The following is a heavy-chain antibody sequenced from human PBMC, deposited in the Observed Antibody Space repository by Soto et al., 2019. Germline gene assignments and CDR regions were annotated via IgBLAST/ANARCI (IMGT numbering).Heavy chain of an antibody. CDR2: MNTNTGKT. Sequence: QVLLVQAGADVKKPGASVKVSCKTSGYTFTEFDINWVRQAPGQGLEWMGWMNTNTGKTGYAQKFQGRVTMTRDTSISTAYMELRRLRSEETAVYYCARVVRFFGGHAGYWGQGTLVTVSS. J-gene: IGHJ4*02. CDR1: GYTFTEFD. V-gene: IGHV1-8*01. D-gene: IGHD3-3*01. CDR3: ARVVRFFGGHAGY.